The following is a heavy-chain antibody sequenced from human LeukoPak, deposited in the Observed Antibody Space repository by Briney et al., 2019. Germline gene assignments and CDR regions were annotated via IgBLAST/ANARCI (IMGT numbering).Heavy chain of an antibody. CDR3: AVGGSTRHDY. CDR2: IIPIFGTA. D-gene: IGHD2-2*01. Sequence: GASVHVSCEASGGTFSSYAISWVRQAPGQGLEWMGGIIPIFGTANYAQKFQGRVTITADESTSTAYMELSSLRSEDTAVYYCAVGGSTRHDYWGQGTLVTVSS. J-gene: IGHJ4*02. V-gene: IGHV1-69*13. CDR1: GGTFSSYA.